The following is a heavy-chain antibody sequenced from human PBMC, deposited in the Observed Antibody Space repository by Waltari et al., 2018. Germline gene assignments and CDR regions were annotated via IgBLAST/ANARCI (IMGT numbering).Heavy chain of an antibody. CDR3: ARGGVYGSGSYSWFDP. J-gene: IGHJ5*02. Sequence: QVQLMQSGAEVKKPGASVKVSCKASGYTFTSYDINWVRQATGQGLEWMGWMKPNSGSTGYAQKFQGRVTMTRNTSIATASMELSSLSFEDTAVYYCARGGVYGSGSYSWFDPWGQGTLVTVSS. D-gene: IGHD3-10*01. V-gene: IGHV1-8*01. CDR1: GYTFTSYD. CDR2: MKPNSGST.